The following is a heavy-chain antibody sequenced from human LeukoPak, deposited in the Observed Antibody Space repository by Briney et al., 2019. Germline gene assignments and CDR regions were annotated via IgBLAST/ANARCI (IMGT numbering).Heavy chain of an antibody. CDR2: NSLDTDRI. J-gene: IGHJ6*02. CDR1: GLNFNIYA. V-gene: IGHV3-9*01. CDR3: VKDVTPGGADV. Sequence: GGSLRLSCAVSGLNFNIYAMHWVRQVPGKGLEWVSGNSLDTDRIGYADSVRGRFTVSRDNNKNSVYLQMNSLTPEDSALYFCVKDVTPGGADVWGQGTTVTVS. D-gene: IGHD2-21*01.